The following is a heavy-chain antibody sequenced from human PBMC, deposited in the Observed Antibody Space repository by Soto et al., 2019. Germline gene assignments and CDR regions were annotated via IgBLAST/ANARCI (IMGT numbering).Heavy chain of an antibody. CDR2: IIPIFGTA. CDR1: GGTFSSYA. J-gene: IGHJ6*02. CDR3: ATTRHCTNGVCYHYYYYGMDV. V-gene: IGHV1-69*01. Sequence: QVQLVQSGAEVKKPGSSVKVSCKASGGTFSSYAISWVRQAPGQGLEWMGGIIPIFGTANYAQKFQGRVTITADESTSTAYMELSSLRSEDTAVYYCATTRHCTNGVCYHYYYYGMDVWGQGTTVTVSS. D-gene: IGHD2-8*01.